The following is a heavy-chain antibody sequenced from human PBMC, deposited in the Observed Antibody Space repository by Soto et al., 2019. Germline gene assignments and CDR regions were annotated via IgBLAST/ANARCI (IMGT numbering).Heavy chain of an antibody. CDR3: ANSIVVVVAATPGVAWFDP. Sequence: GGSLRLSCAASGFTFSSYAMSWVRQAPGKGLEWVSAISGSGGSTYYADSVKGRFTISRDNSKNTLYLQMNSLRAEDTAVYYCANSIVVVVAATPGVAWFDPWGQGTLVTLSA. D-gene: IGHD2-15*01. CDR1: GFTFSSYA. J-gene: IGHJ5*02. V-gene: IGHV3-23*01. CDR2: ISGSGGST.